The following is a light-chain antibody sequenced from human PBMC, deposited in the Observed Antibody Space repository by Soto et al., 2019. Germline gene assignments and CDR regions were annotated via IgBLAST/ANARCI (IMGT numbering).Light chain of an antibody. CDR1: SSDVGGYNY. CDR3: SSYTSSSIRV. Sequence: QSALTQPASVSGSPGQSITISCTGTSSDVGGYNYVSWYQQHPGKAPKLMIYDVSNRPSGVSNRFSGSKSANTASLTISGLPAEDEADYYCSSYTSSSIRVFGTGSKLTVL. CDR2: DVS. J-gene: IGLJ1*01. V-gene: IGLV2-14*01.